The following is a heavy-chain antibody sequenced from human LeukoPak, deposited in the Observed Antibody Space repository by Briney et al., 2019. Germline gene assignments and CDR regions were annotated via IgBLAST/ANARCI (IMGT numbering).Heavy chain of an antibody. Sequence: GESLRISCKGSAVTFNNYWIGWVRQMPGKGLEWMGIIYPGDSDTRYSPSFQGQVTISADKSISTAYLQWSSLKASDTAMYYCARLGEAAAFDYWGQGTLVTVSS. D-gene: IGHD6-13*01. CDR3: ARLGEAAAFDY. CDR2: IYPGDSDT. J-gene: IGHJ4*02. V-gene: IGHV5-51*01. CDR1: AVTFNNYW.